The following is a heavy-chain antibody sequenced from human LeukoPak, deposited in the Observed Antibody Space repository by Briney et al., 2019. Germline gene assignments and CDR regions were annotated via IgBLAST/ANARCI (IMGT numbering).Heavy chain of an antibody. CDR3: AREAQGRDDFWSGYSHPRYYMDV. D-gene: IGHD3-3*01. CDR2: IYYSGST. V-gene: IGHV4-59*01. J-gene: IGHJ6*03. Sequence: SETLSLTCTVSGGSISSSYWSWIRQPPGKGLEWIGYIYYSGSTNYNPSLKSRVTISVDTSKNQFSLKLSSVTAADTAVYYCAREAQGRDDFWSGYSHPRYYMDVWGKGTTVTVSS. CDR1: GGSISSSY.